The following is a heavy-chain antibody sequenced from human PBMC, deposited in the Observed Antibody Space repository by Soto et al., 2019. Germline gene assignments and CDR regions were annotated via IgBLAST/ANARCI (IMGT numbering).Heavy chain of an antibody. V-gene: IGHV3-21*01. CDR2: ISSSSSYI. D-gene: IGHD1-1*01. J-gene: IGHJ4*02. CDR1: GFTFISYS. Sequence: PGGSLRLSCAASGFTFISYSMNWVLQAPGKGLEWVSSISSSSSYIYYADSVKGRFTISRDNAKNSLYLQMNSLRAEDTAVYYCVRGGCVFTTGTPRDYYFDFWGQVTLVIVSS. CDR3: VRGGCVFTTGTPRDYYFDF.